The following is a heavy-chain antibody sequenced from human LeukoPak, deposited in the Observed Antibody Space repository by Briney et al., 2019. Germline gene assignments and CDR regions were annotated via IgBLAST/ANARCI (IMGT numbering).Heavy chain of an antibody. V-gene: IGHV1-18*01. Sequence: ASVKVSCKASNYSFTSYGISWVRQAPGQGLEWMGWISAYNGNTNYAQKLQGSVTMTTDTSTSTAYMELRSLRSDDTAVYYCARRSRGYYYGSGSYFPLDYWGQGTLVTVSS. CDR1: NYSFTSYG. CDR2: ISAYNGNT. D-gene: IGHD3-10*01. CDR3: ARRSRGYYYGSGSYFPLDY. J-gene: IGHJ4*02.